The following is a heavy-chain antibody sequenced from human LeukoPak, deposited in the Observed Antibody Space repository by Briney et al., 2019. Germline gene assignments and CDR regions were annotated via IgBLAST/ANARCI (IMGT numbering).Heavy chain of an antibody. CDR2: IDSSSSTI. Sequence: PGGSLTLSCAVSGFPFITYNMNWVRQAPGKGLEWVSYIDSSSSTIYYADSVKGRFTVSRDNSKNTLYLQMNSLRGEDTAVYYCAKERGGEFDYWGQGTLVTVSS. D-gene: IGHD2-21*01. J-gene: IGHJ4*02. V-gene: IGHV3-48*01. CDR3: AKERGGEFDY. CDR1: GFPFITYN.